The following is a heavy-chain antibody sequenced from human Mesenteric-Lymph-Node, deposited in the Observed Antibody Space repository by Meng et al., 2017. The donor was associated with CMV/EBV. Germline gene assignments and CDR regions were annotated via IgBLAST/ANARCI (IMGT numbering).Heavy chain of an antibody. J-gene: IGHJ4*02. CDR1: GYTFSNYG. CDR2: ITPYNGNI. CDR3: ARDKDGLRITIFGAVMDY. D-gene: IGHD3-3*01. V-gene: IGHV1-18*01. Sequence: ASVKVSCKTSGYTFSNYGITWVRQAPGQGLEWMGWITPYNGNINYAHKFQDRVTLTTDTSTSTAYMELRSLRSDDTAVYYCARDKDGLRITIFGAVMDYWGQGTLVTVS.